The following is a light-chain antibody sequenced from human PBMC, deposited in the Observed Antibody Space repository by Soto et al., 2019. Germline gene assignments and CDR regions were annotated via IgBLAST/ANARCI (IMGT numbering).Light chain of an antibody. J-gene: IGKJ5*01. CDR1: QGISSD. CDR3: QQLKSYPIT. Sequence: DSQLTQSPSFLSASVGDRVTITCRASQGISSDLAWYQQNPGNDPKLLIYAASTLQNGVPSTFSGSGSGTEFTLTISSLQPEDFVTYYCQQLKSYPITFGQGTRLEIK. CDR2: AAS. V-gene: IGKV1-9*01.